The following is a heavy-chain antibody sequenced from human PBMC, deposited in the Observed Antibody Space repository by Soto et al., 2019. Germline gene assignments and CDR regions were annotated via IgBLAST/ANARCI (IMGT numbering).Heavy chain of an antibody. CDR1: GGSFSGYY. V-gene: IGHV4-34*01. CDR3: ARDQRYYGSGSSPGWFDP. Sequence: QVQLQQWGAGLLKPSETLSLTCAVYGGSFSGYYWSWIRQPPGKGLEWIGEINHSGSTNYNPSLKSRVTISVDTSKNQFSLKLSSVTAADTAVYYCARDQRYYGSGSSPGWFDPWGQGTLVTVSS. J-gene: IGHJ5*02. D-gene: IGHD3-10*01. CDR2: INHSGST.